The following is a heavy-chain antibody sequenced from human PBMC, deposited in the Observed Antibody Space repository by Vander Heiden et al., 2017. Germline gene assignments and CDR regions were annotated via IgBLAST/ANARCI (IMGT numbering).Heavy chain of an antibody. V-gene: IGHV3-30*03. CDR1: GFTVRSCA. Sequence: QGWLVESGRGVVQPGRSLRLPCAASGFTVRSCALHWSRQAPGRGLEWVAMISNDGSIKFYADSVNGRFTISRDNSKNALSLQMNTLRPEDTALYYCATLAGYCGGDCYSKFDYWGQGTLVAVAS. D-gene: IGHD2-21*02. J-gene: IGHJ4*02. CDR2: ISNDGSIK. CDR3: ATLAGYCGGDCYSKFDY.